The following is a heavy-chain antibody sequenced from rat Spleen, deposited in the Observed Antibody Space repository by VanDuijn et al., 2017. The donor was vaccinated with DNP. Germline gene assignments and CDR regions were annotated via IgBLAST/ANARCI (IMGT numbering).Heavy chain of an antibody. V-gene: IGHV5-22*01. D-gene: IGHD1-12*03. CDR3: ARPHYYNGNYPRY. CDR2: ISYDGGST. Sequence: EVQLVESGGGLVQPGRSLKLSCAASGFTFSDYYMAWVRQAPTKGLEWVAYISYDGGSTSYGDSVKGRFTISRDNAKSTLYLQMNSLRSEDMATYYCARPHYYNGNYPRYWGQGVMVTVSS. J-gene: IGHJ2*01. CDR1: GFTFSDYY.